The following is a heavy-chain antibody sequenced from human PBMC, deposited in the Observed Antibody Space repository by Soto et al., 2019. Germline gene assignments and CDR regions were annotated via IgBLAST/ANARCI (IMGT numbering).Heavy chain of an antibody. V-gene: IGHV4-59*13. D-gene: IGHD3-10*01. CDR3: ARGFGELRYGMDV. CDR2: IYYSGST. CDR1: GGSTSSYY. Sequence: SETLSLTCTVSGGSTSSYYWSWIRQPPGKGLEWIGYIYYSGSTNYNPSLKSRVTISVDTSKNQFSLKLSSVTAADTAVYYCARGFGELRYGMDVWGQGTTVTVSS. J-gene: IGHJ6*02.